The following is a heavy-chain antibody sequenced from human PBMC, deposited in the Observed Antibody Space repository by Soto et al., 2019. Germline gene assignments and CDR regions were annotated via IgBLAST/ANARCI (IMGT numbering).Heavy chain of an antibody. CDR2: TYYRSKWYN. CDR3: ARDRPEQDYGDYYYFDY. D-gene: IGHD4-17*01. J-gene: IGHJ4*02. V-gene: IGHV6-1*01. CDR1: GDSVSSNSAA. Sequence: KQSQTLSLTCAISGDSVSSNSAAWNWIRQSPSRGLEWLGRTYYRSKWYNDYAVSVKSRITINPDTSKNQFSLQLNSVTPEDTAVYYCARDRPEQDYGDYYYFDYWGQGTLVTVSS.